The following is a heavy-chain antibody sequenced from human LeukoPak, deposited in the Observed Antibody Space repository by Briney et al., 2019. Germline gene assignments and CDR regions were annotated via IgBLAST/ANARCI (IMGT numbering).Heavy chain of an antibody. CDR1: GGTFSSYA. CDR3: ARGVAAHEFYYYYYYMDV. CDR2: MNPNSGNT. V-gene: IGHV1-8*03. D-gene: IGHD2-15*01. J-gene: IGHJ6*03. Sequence: ASVKVSCKASGGTFSSYAINWVRQATGQGLEWMGWMNPNSGNTGYAQKFQGRVTITRNTSISTAYMELSSLRSEDTAVYYCARGVAAHEFYYYYYYMDVWGKGTTVTVSS.